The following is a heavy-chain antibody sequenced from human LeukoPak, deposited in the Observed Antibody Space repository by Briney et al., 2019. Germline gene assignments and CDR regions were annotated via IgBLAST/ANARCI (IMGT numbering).Heavy chain of an antibody. Sequence: GGSLRLSCAASGFTFSSYSMNWVRQAPGKGPEWVSSISSSSSYIYYADSVKGRFTISRDNAKNSLYLQMNSLRAEDTAVYYCARDGLAANYYYYMDVWGKGTTVTVSS. CDR3: ARDGLAANYYYYMDV. CDR1: GFTFSSYS. J-gene: IGHJ6*03. CDR2: ISSSSSYI. V-gene: IGHV3-21*01. D-gene: IGHD6-25*01.